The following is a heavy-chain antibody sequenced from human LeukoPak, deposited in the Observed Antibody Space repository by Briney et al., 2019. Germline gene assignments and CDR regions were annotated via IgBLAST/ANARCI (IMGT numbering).Heavy chain of an antibody. CDR1: GFTFSSYA. V-gene: IGHV3-64*01. D-gene: IGHD3-3*01. CDR3: ARMEEYYYYYSMDV. J-gene: IGHJ6*02. CDR2: ISSNGGST. Sequence: GGSLRLSCAASGFTFSSYAMHWVRQAPGKGLEYVSAISSNGGSTYYANSVKGRFTISRDNSKNTLYLQMGSLRAEDMAVYYCARMEEYYYYYSMDVWGQGTTVTVSS.